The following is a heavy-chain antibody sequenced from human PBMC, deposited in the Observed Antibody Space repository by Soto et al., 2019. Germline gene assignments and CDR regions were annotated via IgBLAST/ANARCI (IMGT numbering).Heavy chain of an antibody. Sequence: QVQLVESGGGVVQPGTSLRLSCAASGFTFSNYGMHWVRQAPGKGLEWVAVISYDGSNKYYADSVKGRFTISRDNSKNTLYLQMTSLRAEGTAVYYCAKVDSSGYFPFDYWGQGTLVTVSS. D-gene: IGHD3-22*01. CDR2: ISYDGSNK. CDR3: AKVDSSGYFPFDY. J-gene: IGHJ4*02. CDR1: GFTFSNYG. V-gene: IGHV3-30*18.